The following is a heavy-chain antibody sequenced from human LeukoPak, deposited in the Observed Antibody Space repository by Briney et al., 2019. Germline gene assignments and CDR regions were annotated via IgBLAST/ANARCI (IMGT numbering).Heavy chain of an antibody. Sequence: GGSLRLSCAASGFTLSNAWMNWVRQAPGKGREGVGRIKSKRYGGTRNYAEPVKGRLTISIDDSKNTLYRQMNSLKTEDIAVYYCSTGIFGAFNMWGQGAMVTVSP. CDR3: STGIFGAFNM. D-gene: IGHD3-10*02. CDR2: IKSKRYGGTR. J-gene: IGHJ3*02. V-gene: IGHV3-15*01. CDR1: GFTLSNAW.